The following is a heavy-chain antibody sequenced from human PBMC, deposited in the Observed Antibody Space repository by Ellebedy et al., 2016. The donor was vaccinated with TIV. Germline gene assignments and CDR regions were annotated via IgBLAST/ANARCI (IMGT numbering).Heavy chain of an antibody. J-gene: IGHJ4*02. V-gene: IGHV4-4*07. D-gene: IGHD3-22*01. CDR3: AKDSSRRVHSSGYCDH. Sequence: SETLSLTCTVSGVSIRSYYWTWIRQPAGRGLEWIGRIFASGSTNYNPSLESRVTTSIDTSKNQFSLRLTSVTAADTAIYYCAKDSSRRVHSSGYCDHWGQGTLVTVSP. CDR2: IFASGST. CDR1: GVSIRSYY.